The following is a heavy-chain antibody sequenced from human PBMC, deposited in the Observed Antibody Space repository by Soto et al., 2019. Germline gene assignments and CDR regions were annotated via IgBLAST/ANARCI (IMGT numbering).Heavy chain of an antibody. V-gene: IGHV3-23*01. CDR3: AKHAEYQLVSWFDP. Sequence: EVQLLESGGGLVQPGGSLRLSCAVSGFSFSTYAMSWVRLAPGKGLEWVSGISAGGGNTYYADSVRGRFPISRDNSKDTLYLQITSLRAEDTAFYYCAKHAEYQLVSWFDPWGQGTLVTVSS. CDR2: ISAGGGNT. D-gene: IGHD2-2*01. CDR1: GFSFSTYA. J-gene: IGHJ5*02.